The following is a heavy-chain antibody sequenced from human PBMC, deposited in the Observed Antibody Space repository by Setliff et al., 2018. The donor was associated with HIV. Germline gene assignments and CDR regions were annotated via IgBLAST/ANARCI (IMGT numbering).Heavy chain of an antibody. D-gene: IGHD3-22*01. Sequence: ASVKVSCKASGYTFSDYYMHWVQQAPGKGLEWMGRVDPEDGETKYAEKFQGRVTITADTSTDTVYMELSSLRSEDTAVYYCAREVSSGYWGQGTLVTVSS. V-gene: IGHV1-69-2*01. CDR3: AREVSSGY. J-gene: IGHJ4*02. CDR2: VDPEDGET. CDR1: GYTFSDYY.